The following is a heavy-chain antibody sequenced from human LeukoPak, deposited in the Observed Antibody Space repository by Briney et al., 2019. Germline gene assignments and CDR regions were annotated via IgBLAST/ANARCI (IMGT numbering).Heavy chain of an antibody. V-gene: IGHV1-69*05. D-gene: IGHD5-24*01. Sequence: ASVKVSCKASGGTFTSYPISWVRQAPGQGLEWMGGIIPIFGTANYAQKFQGRVTITTDESTSTAYMELSSLRSEDTAVYYCARAGREMVGLYYFDYWGQGTLVTVSS. CDR2: IIPIFGTA. J-gene: IGHJ4*02. CDR3: ARAGREMVGLYYFDY. CDR1: GGTFTSYP.